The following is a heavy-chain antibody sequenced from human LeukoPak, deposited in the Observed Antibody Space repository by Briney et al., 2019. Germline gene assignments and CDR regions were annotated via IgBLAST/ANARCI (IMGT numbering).Heavy chain of an antibody. J-gene: IGHJ4*02. Sequence: GGSLRLSCGGSGFTFNSHGMNWVRQAPGKGLEWVAVMWFDEDSKFYADSVRGRFSISRDFSKDRLHLQMNSLRAEDTAVYYCAKGGVPVVSPAVNWGQGTLVTVSS. CDR2: MWFDEDSK. CDR1: GFTFNSHG. CDR3: AKGGVPVVSPAVN. D-gene: IGHD2-2*01. V-gene: IGHV3-30*02.